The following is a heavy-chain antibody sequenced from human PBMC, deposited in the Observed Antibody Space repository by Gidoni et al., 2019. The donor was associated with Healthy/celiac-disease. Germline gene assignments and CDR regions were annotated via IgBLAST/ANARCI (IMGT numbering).Heavy chain of an antibody. J-gene: IGHJ3*02. Sequence: QVQLVESGGGVVQPGRSLRLSCAASGFTFSSYGMHWVRQAPGKGLEWVAVIWYDGSNKYYADSVKGRFTISRDNSKNTLYLQMNSLRAEDTAVYYCARDPGDEPDAFDIWGQGTMVTVFS. CDR3: ARDPGDEPDAFDI. CDR1: GFTFSSYG. CDR2: IWYDGSNK. V-gene: IGHV3-33*01. D-gene: IGHD3-10*01.